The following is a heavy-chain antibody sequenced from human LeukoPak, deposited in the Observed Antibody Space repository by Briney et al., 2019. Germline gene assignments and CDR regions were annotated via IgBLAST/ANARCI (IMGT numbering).Heavy chain of an antibody. Sequence: GRSLRLSCVASGFTFDDYAMYWVRQAPGKGLEWVSGISWNSGSIGYADSVKGRFTISRDNAKNSLYLQMNSLRAEDMALYYCAKGIEYSVTTGAFDIWGQGTMVTVSS. CDR2: ISWNSGSI. D-gene: IGHD4-11*01. J-gene: IGHJ3*02. CDR1: GFTFDDYA. CDR3: AKGIEYSVTTGAFDI. V-gene: IGHV3-9*03.